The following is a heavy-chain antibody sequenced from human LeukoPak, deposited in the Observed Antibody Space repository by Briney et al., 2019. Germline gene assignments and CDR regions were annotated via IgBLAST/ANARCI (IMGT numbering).Heavy chain of an antibody. Sequence: GGSLRLSCAASGFTFSNFNMNWVRQAPGKGLEWISYISGTSATIYYADSVKGRFTISRDNSKNTLYLQMNSLRAEDTAVYYCAKRAAAITNFDYWGQGTLVTVSS. CDR1: GFTFSNFN. CDR3: AKRAAAITNFDY. D-gene: IGHD6-13*01. V-gene: IGHV3-48*01. CDR2: ISGTSATI. J-gene: IGHJ4*02.